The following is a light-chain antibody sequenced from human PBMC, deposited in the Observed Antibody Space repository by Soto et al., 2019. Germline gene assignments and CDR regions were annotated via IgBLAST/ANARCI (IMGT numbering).Light chain of an antibody. J-gene: IGLJ1*01. Sequence: QSALTQPAALSGSPGQSITSSCTGTSSDLGAYDCVFWFQQHPGNSPKLMSSEVNNLPSAVSNRLSGSKSGTTAYLTIFGLQVEDEAEYFRFSFKTTSTHVFGPGAKVTLL. CDR1: SSDLGAYDC. CDR2: EVN. V-gene: IGLV2-14*01. CDR3: FSFKTTSTHV.